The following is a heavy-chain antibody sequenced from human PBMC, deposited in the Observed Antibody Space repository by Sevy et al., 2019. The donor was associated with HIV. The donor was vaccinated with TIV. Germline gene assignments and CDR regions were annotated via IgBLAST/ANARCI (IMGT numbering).Heavy chain of an antibody. D-gene: IGHD3-10*01. CDR1: GGSISSSSYY. CDR3: ARHPLGAYYYGSGSYPLVGNRRGEFDY. J-gene: IGHJ4*02. CDR2: IYYSGST. Sequence: SETLSLTCTVSGGSISSSSYYWGWIRQPPGKGLEWIGSIYYSGSTYYNPSLKSRVTISVDTSKNQFSLKLSSVTAADTAVYYYARHPLGAYYYGSGSYPLVGNRRGEFDYWGQGTLVTVSS. V-gene: IGHV4-39*01.